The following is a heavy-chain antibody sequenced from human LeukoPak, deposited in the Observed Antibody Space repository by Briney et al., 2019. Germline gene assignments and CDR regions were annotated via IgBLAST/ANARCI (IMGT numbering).Heavy chain of an antibody. V-gene: IGHV3-23*01. Sequence: TGGSLRLSCAASGFTFTSYAMSWVRQAPGKGLEWVSVIIDIGGNTYYADSVKGRFTISRDNFKNTLYLQMNSLRAEDTAIYYCAKNRDSSAYYHDAFDIWGQGTMVTVSS. J-gene: IGHJ3*02. CDR1: GFTFTSYA. CDR3: AKNRDSSAYYHDAFDI. CDR2: IIDIGGNT. D-gene: IGHD3-22*01.